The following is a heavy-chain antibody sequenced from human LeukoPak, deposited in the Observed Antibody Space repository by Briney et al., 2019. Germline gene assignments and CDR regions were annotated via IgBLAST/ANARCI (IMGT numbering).Heavy chain of an antibody. V-gene: IGHV4-4*07. CDR3: AGNYYGNSGFYSDPQ. CDR2: IYTSGST. CDR1: GGSSSSYY. D-gene: IGHD3-22*01. Sequence: PSETLSLTCTVSGGSSSSYYWSWIRQPAGKGLEWIGRIYTSGSTNYSPSLKSRVTMSVDSSKNQFSLKLSSVTAADTAVYYCAGNYYGNSGFYSDPQWGQGTLVTVST. J-gene: IGHJ4*02.